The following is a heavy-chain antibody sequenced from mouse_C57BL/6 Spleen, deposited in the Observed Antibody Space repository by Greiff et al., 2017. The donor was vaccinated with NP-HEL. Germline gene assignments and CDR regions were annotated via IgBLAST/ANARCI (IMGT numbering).Heavy chain of an antibody. V-gene: IGHV5-4*01. CDR2: ISDGGSYT. Sequence: EVQVVESGGGLVKPGGSLKLSCAASGFTFSSYAMSWVRQTPEKRLEWVATISDGGSYTYYPDNVKGRFTISRDNAKNNLYLQMSHLKSEDTAMYYCARDLHPYYYAMDYWGQGTSVTVSS. CDR3: ARDLHPYYYAMDY. J-gene: IGHJ4*01. CDR1: GFTFSSYA.